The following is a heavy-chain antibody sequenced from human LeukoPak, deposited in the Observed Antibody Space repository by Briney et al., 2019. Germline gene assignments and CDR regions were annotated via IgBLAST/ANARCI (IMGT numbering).Heavy chain of an antibody. V-gene: IGHV3-23*01. CDR3: AKAAYYDREFDY. CDR2: ISGSGGST. Sequence: TGGSLRLSCAASGFTFSSYAMSWVRQAPGKGLEWVSAISGSGGSTYYADSVKGRFTISRDNSKNTLYLQMNSQRAEDTAVYYCAKAAYYDREFDYWGQGTLVTVSS. J-gene: IGHJ4*02. CDR1: GFTFSSYA. D-gene: IGHD3-22*01.